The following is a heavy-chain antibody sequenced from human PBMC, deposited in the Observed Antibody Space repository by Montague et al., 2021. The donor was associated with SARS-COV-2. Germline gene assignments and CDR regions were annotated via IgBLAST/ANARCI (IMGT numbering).Heavy chain of an antibody. D-gene: IGHD3-22*01. CDR2: ISTGRRSYI. Sequence: SLRLSCAASGFTFRSYSLTWVRQAPGKGLAWVSSISTGRRSYIWYRESVKGRFTISRDNAKNSLYLQMNSLRDEDTAVYYCARSHPNSAGYSIDSWGQGTLVTVSS. CDR1: GFTFRSYS. J-gene: IGHJ4*02. CDR3: ARSHPNSAGYSIDS. V-gene: IGHV3-21*01.